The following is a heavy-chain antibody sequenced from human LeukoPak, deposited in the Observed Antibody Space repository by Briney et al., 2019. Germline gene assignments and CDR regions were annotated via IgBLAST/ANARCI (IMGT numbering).Heavy chain of an antibody. V-gene: IGHV6-1*01. CDR1: GDSVSSNSAA. Sequence: SQTLSLTCAISGDSVSSNSAAWNWIKQSPSRGLEWLGRIYYRSQWYNDYAVSVKSRITINPDTSKNQFSLQLNSVTPEDTAVYYCARGWGRFLVEFDPWGQGTLVTVSS. CDR2: IYYRSQWYN. J-gene: IGHJ5*02. CDR3: ARGWGRFLVEFDP. D-gene: IGHD3-3*01.